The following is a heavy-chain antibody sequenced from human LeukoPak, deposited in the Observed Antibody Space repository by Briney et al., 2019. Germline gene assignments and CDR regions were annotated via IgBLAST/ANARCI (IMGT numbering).Heavy chain of an antibody. D-gene: IGHD5-18*01. CDR3: ARGGFHSYEQFDY. Sequence: GGSLRLSCAASGFTFSSYAMSWVRQAPGKGLEWVSYISSSGSTIYYADSVKGRFTISRDNAKNSLYLQMNSLRAEDTAVYYCARGGFHSYEQFDYWGQGTLVTVSS. CDR1: GFTFSSYA. CDR2: ISSSGSTI. J-gene: IGHJ4*02. V-gene: IGHV3-48*03.